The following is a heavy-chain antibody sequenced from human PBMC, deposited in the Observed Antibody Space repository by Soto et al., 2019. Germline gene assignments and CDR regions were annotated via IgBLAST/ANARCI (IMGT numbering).Heavy chain of an antibody. CDR3: ARGSYDYIWGSYRSASYYFDY. CDR1: GVSISSYY. J-gene: IGHJ4*02. CDR2: IYYSGST. V-gene: IGHV4-59*01. D-gene: IGHD3-16*02. Sequence: SETLSLTCTVSGVSISSYYWSWIRQPPGKGLEWIGYIYYSGSTNYNPSLKSRVTISVDTSKNQFSLKLSSVTAADTAVYYCARGSYDYIWGSYRSASYYFDYWGQGTLVTVSS.